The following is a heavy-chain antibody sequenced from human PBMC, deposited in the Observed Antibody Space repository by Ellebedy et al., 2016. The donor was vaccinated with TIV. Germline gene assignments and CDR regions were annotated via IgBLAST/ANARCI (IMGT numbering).Heavy chain of an antibody. J-gene: IGHJ4*02. CDR2: IIVYNGKT. CDR3: ARVSTVTTGGEDY. CDR1: GYTFPSYG. D-gene: IGHD4-17*01. V-gene: IGHV1-18*01. Sequence: AASVKVSCKASGYTFPSYGISWVRQAPGQGLEWMGWIIVYNGKTNYTQKLQGRVTMTTDTSTSTAYMELRSLRSDDTAVYYCARVSTVTTGGEDYWGQGTLVTVSS.